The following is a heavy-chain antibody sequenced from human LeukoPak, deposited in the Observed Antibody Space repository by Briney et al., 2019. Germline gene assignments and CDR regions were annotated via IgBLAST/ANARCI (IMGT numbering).Heavy chain of an antibody. Sequence: GGSLRLSCTNSGFTLSNYWITWVRQAPGKGLEWVANIKQDGSETYSVDSVRGRFIISRDNAKNSLYLQMNSLRAEDTAVYYCARGYYDFWSGALGIYFDYWGQGTLVTVSS. V-gene: IGHV3-7*04. D-gene: IGHD3-3*01. J-gene: IGHJ4*02. CDR2: IKQDGSET. CDR3: ARGYYDFWSGALGIYFDY. CDR1: GFTLSNYW.